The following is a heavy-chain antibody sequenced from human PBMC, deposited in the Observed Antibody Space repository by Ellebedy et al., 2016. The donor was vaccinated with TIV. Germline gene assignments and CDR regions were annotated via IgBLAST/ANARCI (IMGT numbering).Heavy chain of an antibody. V-gene: IGHV1-3*01. J-gene: IGHJ4*02. CDR1: GYTFTSYT. CDR2: ISSGTGNT. D-gene: IGHD4-17*01. CDR3: AKDYGDYFDY. Sequence: ASVEVSCKASGYTFTSYTMHWVRQAPGQRLEWMGWISSGTGNTEYSQKFQGRVSITRDTSASTAYMELSSLRSEDTAVYYCAKDYGDYFDYWGQGTLVTVSS.